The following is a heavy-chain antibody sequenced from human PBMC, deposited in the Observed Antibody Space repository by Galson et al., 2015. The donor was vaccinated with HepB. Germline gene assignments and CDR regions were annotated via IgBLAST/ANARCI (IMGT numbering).Heavy chain of an antibody. CDR1: GFTFRSHS. CDR3: ARDRPNRGPSGPGWEY. V-gene: IGHV3-30*04. D-gene: IGHD1-26*01. Sequence: SLRLSCAASGFTFRSHSMHWVRQAPGKGLERVAVISFEINNRFYADSVKGRFTVSRDNSRNTLFLQMNNLRPEDTAVYYCARDRPNRGPSGPGWEYWGQGSLVAVSS. CDR2: ISFEINNR. J-gene: IGHJ4*02.